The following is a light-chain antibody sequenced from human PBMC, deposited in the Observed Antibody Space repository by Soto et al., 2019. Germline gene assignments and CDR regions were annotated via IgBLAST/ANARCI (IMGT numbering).Light chain of an antibody. CDR2: AAS. V-gene: IGKV3-20*01. CDR3: QQHFNLPL. Sequence: EMVWTQSQGTLSFSPGERATLSCRVSHSFTSTSLAWYQQKRGQPPRLLLYAASSRATGIADRFRGSGFGTDFTLTCSRLEPDEFAVYYCQQHFNLPLFVPGTLLEIK. J-gene: IGKJ5*01. CDR1: HSFTSTS.